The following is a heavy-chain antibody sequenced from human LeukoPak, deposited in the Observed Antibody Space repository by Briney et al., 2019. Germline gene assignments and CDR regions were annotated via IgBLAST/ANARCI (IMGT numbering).Heavy chain of an antibody. J-gene: IGHJ4*02. CDR1: GYTFTDYY. Sequence: ASVKVSCKASGYTFTDYYIHWVRQAPEPGLEWMGWINPNSGGTNYAQNFQGSVTMTRDTSISTAYMELSSLRSDDTAVYYCARALSSWAFDYWGQGTLVTVSS. V-gene: IGHV1-2*02. CDR3: ARALSSWAFDY. CDR2: INPNSGGT. D-gene: IGHD2-15*01.